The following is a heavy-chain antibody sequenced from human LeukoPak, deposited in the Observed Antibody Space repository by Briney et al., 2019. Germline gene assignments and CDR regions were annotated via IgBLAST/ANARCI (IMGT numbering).Heavy chain of an antibody. CDR2: IYYSGST. Sequence: SETLSLTCTVSGGSIRSSSSYWGWIRQPPGQGLEWIGTIYYSGSTYYNPSLKSRVTISVDKSENQLSLKMTSVTAADTAVYYCARSPYYYYSMDVWGQGTTVTVSS. CDR3: ARSPYYYYSMDV. J-gene: IGHJ6*02. CDR1: GGSIRSSSSY. V-gene: IGHV4-39*07.